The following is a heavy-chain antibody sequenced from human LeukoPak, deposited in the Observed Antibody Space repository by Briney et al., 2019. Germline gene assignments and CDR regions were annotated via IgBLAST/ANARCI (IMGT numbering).Heavy chain of an antibody. J-gene: IGHJ4*02. CDR1: GFTVSSNY. V-gene: IGHV3-66*01. CDR2: IYSGDNT. Sequence: PGGSLRLSCAASGFTVSSNYMSWVRQAPGKGLEWVSIIYSGDNTYYADSVKGRFTISRDNSKNTLYLQMNSLRAEDTAVYYCARGKGSSSPYYSDYWGQGTLVTVSS. D-gene: IGHD6-6*01. CDR3: ARGKGSSSPYYSDY.